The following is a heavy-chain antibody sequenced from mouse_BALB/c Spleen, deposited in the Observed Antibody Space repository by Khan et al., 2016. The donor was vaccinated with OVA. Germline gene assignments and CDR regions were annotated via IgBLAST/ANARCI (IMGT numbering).Heavy chain of an antibody. CDR3: ARDGSRYNYAMDY. Sequence: EVQLQESGPGLVKPSQSLSLTCTVTGYSITSDYAWNWIRQFPGNKLVWMGYINYSGSANYNPALKSRISITRDTSKNQFFLQLNSVTTADSATYYCARDGSRYNYAMDYWGQGTSVTVSS. CDR1: GYSITSDYA. CDR2: INYSGSA. V-gene: IGHV3-2*02. J-gene: IGHJ4*01. D-gene: IGHD2-3*01.